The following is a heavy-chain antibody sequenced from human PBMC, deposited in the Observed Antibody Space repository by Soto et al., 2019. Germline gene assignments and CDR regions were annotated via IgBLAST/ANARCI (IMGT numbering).Heavy chain of an antibody. D-gene: IGHD2-15*01. CDR3: AKGLDCSGGSCYDFIGDY. V-gene: IGHV3-30*18. CDR1: GFTFSSYG. CDR2: ISYDGSNK. J-gene: IGHJ4*02. Sequence: GGSLRLSCAASGFTFSSYGMHWVRQAPGKGLEWVAVISYDGSNKYYADSVKGRFTISRDNSKNTLYLQMNSLRAEDTAVYYCAKGLDCSGGSCYDFIGDYWGQGTLVTVSS.